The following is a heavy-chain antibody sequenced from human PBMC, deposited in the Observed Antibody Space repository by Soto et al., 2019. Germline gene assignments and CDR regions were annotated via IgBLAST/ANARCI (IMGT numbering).Heavy chain of an antibody. D-gene: IGHD4-17*01. Sequence: PSETLSLTCAVSGYSINIDYYWAWIRQPPGKGLEWIGSIYHSGSAYYNPSLQSRVTISVDAPKNQFSLKVSSVTAADTAVYYCARLTTVRYFDYWGQGTLVTVSS. J-gene: IGHJ4*02. CDR3: ARLTTVRYFDY. V-gene: IGHV4-38-2*01. CDR2: IYHSGSA. CDR1: GYSINIDYY.